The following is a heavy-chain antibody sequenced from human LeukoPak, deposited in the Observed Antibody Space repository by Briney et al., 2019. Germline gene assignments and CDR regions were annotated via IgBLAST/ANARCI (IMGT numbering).Heavy chain of an antibody. CDR3: ARGRITMVRGVTKVYYFDY. J-gene: IGHJ4*02. V-gene: IGHV1-69*04. Sequence: ASVKVSCKASRGTFSSYAISWVRQAPGQGLEWMGRIIPILGIANYAQKFQGRVTIAADKSTSTAYMELSSLRSEDTAMYYCARGRITMVRGVTKVYYFDYWGQGTLVTVSS. CDR1: RGTFSSYA. D-gene: IGHD3-10*01. CDR2: IIPILGIA.